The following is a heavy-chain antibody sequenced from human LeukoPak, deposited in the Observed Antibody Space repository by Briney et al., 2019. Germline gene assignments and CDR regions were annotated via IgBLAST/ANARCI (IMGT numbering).Heavy chain of an antibody. V-gene: IGHV2-5*02. CDR2: IYWDDDK. CDR3: AHRARGDAFDI. D-gene: IGHD3-10*01. Sequence: ESGPTQVKPSQTLTLTCTFSGFSLTSRPVGVGWVRQPPGKALEWLALIYWDDDKRYSPSLKSRLTIVKDTSKNQVVLTMINMDPVDTATYYCAHRARGDAFDIWGQGTMVTVSS. CDR1: GFSLTSRPVG. J-gene: IGHJ3*02.